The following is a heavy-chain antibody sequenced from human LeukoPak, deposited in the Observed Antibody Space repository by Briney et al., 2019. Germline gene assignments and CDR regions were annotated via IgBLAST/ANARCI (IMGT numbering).Heavy chain of an antibody. CDR2: ISYDGSNK. V-gene: IGHV3-30*03. D-gene: IGHD3-10*01. Sequence: QPGRSLRLSCAASGFTFSSYGMHWVRQAPGKGLEWVAVISYDGSNKYYADSVKGRFTISRDNSKNTLYLQMNSLRAEDTAVYYCARVHGTMVRGVIDYWGQGTLVTVSS. J-gene: IGHJ4*02. CDR3: ARVHGTMVRGVIDY. CDR1: GFTFSSYG.